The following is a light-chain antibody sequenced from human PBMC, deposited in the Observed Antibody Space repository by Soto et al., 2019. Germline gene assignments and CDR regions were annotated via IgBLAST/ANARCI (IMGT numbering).Light chain of an antibody. V-gene: IGKV1-39*01. CDR2: AAS. CDR3: QQSYNTPLT. CDR1: QSITTY. Sequence: DIQMTQSPSSLSASVGDRVTITYRASQSITTYLNWYQQKPGKAPKLLISAASSLQSGVPSRFSGSGFGTDFTLTISSLQPEDFATYYCQQSYNTPLTFGGGTKVEIK. J-gene: IGKJ4*01.